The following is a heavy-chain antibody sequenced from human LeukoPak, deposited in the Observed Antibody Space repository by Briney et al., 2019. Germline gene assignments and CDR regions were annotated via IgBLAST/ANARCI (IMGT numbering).Heavy chain of an antibody. CDR1: GFTFSSYA. D-gene: IGHD4-23*01. CDR2: ISGSGGST. V-gene: IGHV3-23*01. CDR3: AKYHSPGGDSKFDY. Sequence: GGSLRLSCAASGFTFSSYAMSWVRQAPGKGLEWVSAISGSGGSTYYADSVKGRFTISRDNSKTTLYPQMNSLRAEDTAVYYCAKYHSPGGDSKFDYWGQGTLVTVSS. J-gene: IGHJ4*02.